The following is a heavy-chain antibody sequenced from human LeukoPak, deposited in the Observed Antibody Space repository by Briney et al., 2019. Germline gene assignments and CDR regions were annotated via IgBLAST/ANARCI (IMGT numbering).Heavy chain of an antibody. D-gene: IGHD2-15*01. Sequence: ASVEVSCKASGYTFTSYYMHWVRQAPGQGLEWMGIINPSGGSTSYAQKFQGRVTMTRDTSTSTVYMELSSLRSEDTAVYYCARGIVVVVAASSEYFQHWGQGTLVTVSS. CDR2: INPSGGST. J-gene: IGHJ1*01. V-gene: IGHV1-46*01. CDR3: ARGIVVVVAASSEYFQH. CDR1: GYTFTSYY.